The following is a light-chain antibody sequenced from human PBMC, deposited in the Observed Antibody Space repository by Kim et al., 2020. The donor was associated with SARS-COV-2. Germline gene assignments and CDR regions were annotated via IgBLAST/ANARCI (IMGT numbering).Light chain of an antibody. CDR3: GSRGNSDSHLVV. V-gene: IGLV3-19*01. Sequence: GQTVKCICQGDTLSAHYAAWYQQRPGQAPVLVIYAKNDRAPGIPDRFSGSSSGNTSSLTITGALAEDEADYYCGSRGNSDSHLVVFGGGTRLTV. CDR1: TLSAHY. CDR2: AKN. J-gene: IGLJ3*02.